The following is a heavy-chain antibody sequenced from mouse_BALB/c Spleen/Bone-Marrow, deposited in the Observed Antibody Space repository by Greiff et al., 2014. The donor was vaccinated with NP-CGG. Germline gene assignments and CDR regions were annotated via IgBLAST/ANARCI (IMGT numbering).Heavy chain of an antibody. V-gene: IGHV1S81*02. D-gene: IGHD1-2*01. CDR3: ARYATATYWFAY. Sequence: LVESGAELVKPGASVKLSCKASGYTFTSYWMHWVKQRPGQGLEWIGEINPSNGRTNYNEKFKSKATLTVDKSSSTAYMQLSSLTSEDSAVHYCARYATATYWFAYWGQGTLVTVSA. J-gene: IGHJ3*01. CDR2: INPSNGRT. CDR1: GYTFTSYW.